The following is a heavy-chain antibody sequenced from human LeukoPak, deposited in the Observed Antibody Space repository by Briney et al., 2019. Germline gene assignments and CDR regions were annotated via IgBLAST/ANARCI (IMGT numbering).Heavy chain of an antibody. CDR1: GGSISSSSYY. CDR2: IYYSGST. Sequence: SETLSLTCTVSGGSISSSSYYWGWIRQPPGKGLEWIGSIYYSGSTYYNPSLKSRLTISVDTSKNQFSLNLSSVTAADTAVYYCARLVVAAGSYLYSFDYWGQGTLVTVSS. CDR3: ARLVVAAGSYLYSFDY. J-gene: IGHJ4*02. D-gene: IGHD2-15*01. V-gene: IGHV4-39*07.